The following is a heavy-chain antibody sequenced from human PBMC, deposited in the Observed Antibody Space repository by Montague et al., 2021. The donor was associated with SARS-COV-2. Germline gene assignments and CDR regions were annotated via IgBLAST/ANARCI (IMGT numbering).Heavy chain of an antibody. Sequence: SETLSLTCTVSGGSISPYYWSWIRQPPGKGLEWIGNIYYTGSTXXXSSXXXRLTISVDTSENQFSLKVTSVTPADTAVYYCARVGWELRVGDSYFDYWGQGTLVTVFS. D-gene: IGHD1-26*01. J-gene: IGHJ4*02. V-gene: IGHV4-59*01. CDR2: IYYTGST. CDR3: ARVGWELRVGDSYFDY. CDR1: GGSISPYY.